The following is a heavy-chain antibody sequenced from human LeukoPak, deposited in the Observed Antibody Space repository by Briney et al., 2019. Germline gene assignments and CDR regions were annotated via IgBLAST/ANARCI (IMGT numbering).Heavy chain of an antibody. V-gene: IGHV1-69*04. CDR1: GGTFSSYV. CDR2: IIPILGIA. J-gene: IGHJ4*02. CDR3: ARVPMDYYYGSGRGGYFDY. D-gene: IGHD3-10*01. Sequence: SVKVSCKASGGTFSSYVISWVRQAPGQGLEWMGRIIPILGIANYAQKFQGRVTITADKSTSTAYMELSSLRSEDTAVYYCARVPMDYYYGSGRGGYFDYWGQGTLVTVSS.